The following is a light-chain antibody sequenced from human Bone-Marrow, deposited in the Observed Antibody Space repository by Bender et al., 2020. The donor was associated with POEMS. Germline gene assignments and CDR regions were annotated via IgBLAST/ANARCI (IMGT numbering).Light chain of an antibody. CDR2: DIS. CDR1: TGAVTSDHS. Sequence: QTVVTQEPSLTVSLGGTVTFTCGSSTGAVTSDHSPYWFQQKPGQAPRTLIYDISNNHSWTPARFSGSLLGGKAALTLSGAQPEDEAAYYCFLSYSGGYVVVGGGTELTVL. V-gene: IGLV7-46*01. J-gene: IGLJ2*01. CDR3: FLSYSGGYVV.